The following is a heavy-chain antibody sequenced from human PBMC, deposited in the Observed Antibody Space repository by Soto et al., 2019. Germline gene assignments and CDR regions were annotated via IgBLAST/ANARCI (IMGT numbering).Heavy chain of an antibody. J-gene: IGHJ1*01. Sequence: SETLSLTCTVSGGSISSYYWSWIRQAPGKGLEWIGYIYYSGSTNYNPSLKSRVTISVDTSKNQFSLRLTSVTAADTAVYYCASGPYEYLQHWGQGALVTVSS. V-gene: IGHV4-59*12. CDR1: GGSISSYY. CDR3: ASGPYEYLQH. CDR2: IYYSGST.